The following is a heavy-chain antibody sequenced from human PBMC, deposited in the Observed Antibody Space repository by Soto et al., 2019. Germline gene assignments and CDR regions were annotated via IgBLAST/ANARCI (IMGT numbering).Heavy chain of an antibody. CDR1: GFTFSSYA. Sequence: GGSLRLSCAASGFTFSSYAMSWVRQAPGKGLEWVSAISGSGGSTYYADSVKGRFTISRDNSKNTLYLQMNSLRAEDTAVYYCAKGQLITMPLIDYYFDYWGQGTLVTVSS. V-gene: IGHV3-23*01. D-gene: IGHD3-10*01. CDR3: AKGQLITMPLIDYYFDY. J-gene: IGHJ4*02. CDR2: ISGSGGST.